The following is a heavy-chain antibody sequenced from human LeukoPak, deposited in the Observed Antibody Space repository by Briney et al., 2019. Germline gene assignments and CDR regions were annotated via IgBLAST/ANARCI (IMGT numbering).Heavy chain of an antibody. J-gene: IGHJ5*02. CDR1: GFTFTSYD. Sequence: VASVKVSCKASGFTFTSYDINWVRQASRQGLEWMGWMNPNNGNTGYAQKFQGRVTMTRDTSISTAYMELRGLRSEDTAVYYCVRDGEGVAISVNYWFDPWGQGTLVTVSS. CDR2: MNPNNGNT. CDR3: VRDGEGVAISVNYWFDP. V-gene: IGHV1-8*01. D-gene: IGHD3-10*01.